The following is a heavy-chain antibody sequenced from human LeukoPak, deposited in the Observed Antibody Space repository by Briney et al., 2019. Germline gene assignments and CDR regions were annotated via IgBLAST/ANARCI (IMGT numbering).Heavy chain of an antibody. CDR1: GGSFSGYY. V-gene: IGHV4-34*01. D-gene: IGHD2-15*01. J-gene: IGHJ6*03. CDR3: ARAPYCSGGSCYSGSYYYYMDV. Sequence: SETLSLTCAVYGGSFSGYYWSWIRQPPGKGLEWIGEINYSGSTNYNPSLKSRVTISVDTSKNQFSLKLSSVTAADTAVYYCARAPYCSGGSCYSGSYYYYMDVWGKGTTVTVSS. CDR2: INYSGST.